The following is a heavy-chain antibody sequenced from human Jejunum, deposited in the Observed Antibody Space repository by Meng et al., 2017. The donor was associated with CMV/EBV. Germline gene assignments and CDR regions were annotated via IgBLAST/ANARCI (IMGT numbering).Heavy chain of an antibody. CDR3: VRDYIWNGGDY. D-gene: IGHD1-20*01. J-gene: IGHJ4*02. CDR1: GLTFSSYL. V-gene: IGHV3-74*01. Sequence: QVVGRGGGLIQPGGSLRLSCAGSGLTFSSYLMHWVRQAPGKGLVWVSRIKNDGTITDYVESVKGRFTITRDNSKNTLYLQMTSLRVEDTAVYYCVRDYIWNGGDYWGQGTLVTVSS. CDR2: IKNDGTIT.